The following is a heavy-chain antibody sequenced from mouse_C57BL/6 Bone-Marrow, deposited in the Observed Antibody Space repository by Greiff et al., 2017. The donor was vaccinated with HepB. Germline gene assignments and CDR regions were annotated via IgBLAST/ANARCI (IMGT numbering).Heavy chain of an antibody. D-gene: IGHD2-5*01. J-gene: IGHJ2*01. CDR3: ARSEAYSNYVGY. CDR1: GYTFTSYW. Sequence: SGAELVKPGASVKLSCKASGYTFTSYWMHWVKQRPGQGLEWIGMIHPNSGSTNYNEKFKSKATLTVDKSSSTAYMQLSSLTSEDSAVYYCARSEAYSNYVGYWGQGTTLTVSS. CDR2: IHPNSGST. V-gene: IGHV1-64*01.